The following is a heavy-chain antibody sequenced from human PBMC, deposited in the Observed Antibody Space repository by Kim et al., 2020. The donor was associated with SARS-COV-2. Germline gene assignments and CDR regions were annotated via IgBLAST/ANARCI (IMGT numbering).Heavy chain of an antibody. CDR1: GFTFSSYA. D-gene: IGHD6-6*01. CDR2: IWYDGSNK. CDR3: AKDEEYSSSFPDY. Sequence: GGSLRLSCAASGFTFSSYAMHWVRQAPGKGLEWVAVIWYDGSNKYYADSVKGRFTISRDNSKNTLYLQMNSLRAEDTAVYYCAKDEEYSSSFPDYWGQGTLVTVSS. J-gene: IGHJ4*02. V-gene: IGHV3-33*06.